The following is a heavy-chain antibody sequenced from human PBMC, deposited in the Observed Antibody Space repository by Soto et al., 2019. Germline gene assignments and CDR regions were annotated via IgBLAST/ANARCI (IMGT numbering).Heavy chain of an antibody. CDR2: IYLGGTT. V-gene: IGHV4-4*02. CDR1: SGSISSANW. Sequence: QVQLQESGPGLVKPSGTLSLTCAVSSGSISSANWWSWVRQPPGKGLEWIGEIYLGGTTNYNPSLKRRVTMSIDNYNNQFFLNLASVTAADTAVYYCARHLSTPGTRGFDSWGQGTLVTVSS. J-gene: IGHJ4*02. CDR3: ARHLSTPGTRGFDS.